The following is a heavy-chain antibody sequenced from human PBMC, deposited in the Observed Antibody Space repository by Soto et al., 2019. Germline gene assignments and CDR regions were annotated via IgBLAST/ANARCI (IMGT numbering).Heavy chain of an antibody. CDR3: ARGRYCTNGVCPSDY. CDR1: GYTFTSYG. CDR2: IILIFGTA. D-gene: IGHD2-8*01. V-gene: IGHV1-69*13. J-gene: IGHJ4*02. Sequence: GASVKVSCKASGYTFTSYGISWVRQAPGQGLECMGGIILIFGTANYAQKFQGRVTITADESTSTAYMELSSLRSEDTAVYYCARGRYCTNGVCPSDYWGQGTLVTVSS.